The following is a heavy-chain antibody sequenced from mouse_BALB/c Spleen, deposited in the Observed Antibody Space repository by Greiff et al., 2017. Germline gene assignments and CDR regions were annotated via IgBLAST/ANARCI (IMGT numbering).Heavy chain of an antibody. CDR3: AGGYDRFAY. V-gene: IGHV1-14*01. D-gene: IGHD2-14*01. CDR2: INPYNDGT. CDR1: GYTFTSYV. J-gene: IGHJ3*01. Sequence: EVQVVESGPELVKPGASVKMSCKASGYTFTSYVMHWVKQKPGQGLEWIGYINPYNDGTKYNEKFKGKATLTSDKSSSTAYMELSSLTSEDSAVYYCAGGYDRFAYWGQGTLVTVSA.